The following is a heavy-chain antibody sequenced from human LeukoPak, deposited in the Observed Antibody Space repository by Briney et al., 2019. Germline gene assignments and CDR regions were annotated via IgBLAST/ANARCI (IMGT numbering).Heavy chain of an antibody. J-gene: IGHJ6*03. D-gene: IGHD3-3*01. CDR3: ARDGSLRFPYGGYMDV. V-gene: IGHV1-69*13. Sequence: SVKVSCKASGYTFTSYGISWVRQAPGQGLEWMGGIIPIFGTANYAQKFQGRVTITADESTSTAYMELSSLRSEDTAVYYCARDGSLRFPYGGYMDVWGKGTTVTVSS. CDR2: IIPIFGTA. CDR1: GYTFTSYG.